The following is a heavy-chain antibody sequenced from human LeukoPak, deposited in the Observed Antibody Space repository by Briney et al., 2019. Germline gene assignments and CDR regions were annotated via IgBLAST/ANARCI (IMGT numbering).Heavy chain of an antibody. CDR2: ISYDGSNK. J-gene: IGHJ4*02. Sequence: PGRSLRLSCAASGFTFSSYAMHWVRQAPGKALEWVAVISYDGSNKYYADSVKGRFTISRDNSKNTLYLQMNSLRAEDTAVYYCARSLGYCSSTSCPPGYWGQGTLVTVSS. CDR1: GFTFSSYA. V-gene: IGHV3-30*04. CDR3: ARSLGYCSSTSCPPGY. D-gene: IGHD2-2*01.